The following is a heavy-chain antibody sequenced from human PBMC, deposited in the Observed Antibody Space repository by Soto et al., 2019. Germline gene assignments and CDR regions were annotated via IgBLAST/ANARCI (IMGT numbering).Heavy chain of an antibody. CDR1: GGSISSYY. D-gene: IGHD3-22*01. CDR2: IYYSGST. Sequence: KPSETLSLTCTVSGGSISSYYWSWIRQPPGKGLEWIGYIYYSGSTNYNPSLKSRVTISVDTSKNQFSLKLSSVTAADTAVYYCARVRSFYGSGYLFDYWGQGTLVTVSS. CDR3: ARVRSFYGSGYLFDY. J-gene: IGHJ4*02. V-gene: IGHV4-59*01.